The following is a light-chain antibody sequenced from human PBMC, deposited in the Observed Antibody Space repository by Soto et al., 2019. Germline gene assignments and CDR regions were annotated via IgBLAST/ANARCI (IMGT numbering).Light chain of an antibody. CDR1: QDISNY. Sequence: DIQMTQSPSSLSASVGDRVTINCQASQDISNYLNWYQQKPGKAPKLLIYDASNLETGVRSRFSGSGSGTNFTFTISSLQPEDLATYYCQQYDNLPLTCGGGTKVEIK. CDR2: DAS. J-gene: IGKJ4*01. CDR3: QQYDNLPLT. V-gene: IGKV1-33*01.